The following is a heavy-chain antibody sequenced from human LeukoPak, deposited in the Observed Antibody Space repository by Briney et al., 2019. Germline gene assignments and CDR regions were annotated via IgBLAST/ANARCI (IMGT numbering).Heavy chain of an antibody. J-gene: IGHJ4*02. Sequence: GGSLRLSCAASGFTFSSYAMSWVRQAPGKGLEWVSAISGNSGTTYYADSVKGRFTISRDNSKNTLYLQMNSLRAEDTAVYYCAKERHSRLHERRYFDYWGQGTLVTVSS. CDR2: ISGNSGTT. V-gene: IGHV3-23*01. D-gene: IGHD5-24*01. CDR3: AKERHSRLHERRYFDY. CDR1: GFTFSSYA.